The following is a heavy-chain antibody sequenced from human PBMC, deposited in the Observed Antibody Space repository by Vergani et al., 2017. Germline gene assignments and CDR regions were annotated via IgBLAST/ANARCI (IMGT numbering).Heavy chain of an antibody. V-gene: IGHV3-23*01. J-gene: IGHJ4*02. CDR1: GFTLSSHA. D-gene: IGHD5-24*01. CDR2: IKNTGDSK. Sequence: EVQLLQSEGAVVQPGGSLRLSCVASGFTLSSHAMSWVRQGHCQGLDWVTSIKNTGDSKHYSDSVKGRFTISRDNSKNTLYLQINSLRVEDTAVYYCGRGSDNYNWGQGTLVTVSS. CDR3: GRGSDNYN.